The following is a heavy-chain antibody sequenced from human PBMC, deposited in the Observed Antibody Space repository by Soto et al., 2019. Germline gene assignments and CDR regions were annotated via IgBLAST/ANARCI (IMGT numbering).Heavy chain of an antibody. J-gene: IGHJ3*02. V-gene: IGHV1-69*02. CDR2: IIPILGIA. CDR3: ASHSDYDYIWGSYRPHAFDI. CDR1: GGTFSSYT. D-gene: IGHD3-16*02. Sequence: ASVKVSCKASGGTFSSYTISWVRQAPGQGLEWMGRIIPILGIANYAQKFQGRVTITADKSTSTAYMELSSLRSEDTAVYYCASHSDYDYIWGSYRPHAFDIWGQGTMVTVSS.